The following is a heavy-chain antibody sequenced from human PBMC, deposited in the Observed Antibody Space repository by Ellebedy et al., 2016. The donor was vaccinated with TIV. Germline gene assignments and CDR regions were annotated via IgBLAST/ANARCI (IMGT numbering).Heavy chain of an antibody. CDR3: ARATAGFDY. CDR1: GFTFSSYD. D-gene: IGHD1-14*01. V-gene: IGHV3-13*01. Sequence: GESLKISCAASGFTFSSYDMHWVRQGSGNGLEWVSSIGAAGDTYHAGFVKGRVAISRENAKNSLYLQLNNVRVGDTAVYYCARATAGFDYWGQGTLVTVSS. CDR2: IGAAGDT. J-gene: IGHJ4*02.